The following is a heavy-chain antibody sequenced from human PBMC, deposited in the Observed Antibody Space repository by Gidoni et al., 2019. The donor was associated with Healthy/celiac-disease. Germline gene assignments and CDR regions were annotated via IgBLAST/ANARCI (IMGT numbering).Heavy chain of an antibody. D-gene: IGHD3-10*01. Sequence: QVQLVQSGAEVKKPGASVKVSCKASGYTFTSYAMHWVRQAPGQRLEWMGWINAGNGNTKYSQKFQGRVTITRDTSASTAYMELSSLRSEDTAVYYCARGHLMVQGVIMGGGYYYGMDVWGQGTTVTVSS. CDR3: ARGHLMVQGVIMGGGYYYGMDV. CDR1: GYTFTSYA. CDR2: INAGNGNT. V-gene: IGHV1-3*01. J-gene: IGHJ6*02.